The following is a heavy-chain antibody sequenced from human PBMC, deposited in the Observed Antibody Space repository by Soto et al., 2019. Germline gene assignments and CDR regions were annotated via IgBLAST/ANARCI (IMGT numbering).Heavy chain of an antibody. CDR3: AREGASGSYGHRWFDY. J-gene: IGHJ4*02. V-gene: IGHV3-33*01. CDR1: GFTFSNYC. D-gene: IGHD1-26*01. CDR2: IWYDGSNK. Sequence: GGSLRLSCAASGFTFSNYCMHWVRQAPCKGLEWVAVIWYDGSNKYYADSVKGRFTISRDNSKNTLYLQMNSLRAEDTAVYYCAREGASGSYGHRWFDYWGQGTLVTVSS.